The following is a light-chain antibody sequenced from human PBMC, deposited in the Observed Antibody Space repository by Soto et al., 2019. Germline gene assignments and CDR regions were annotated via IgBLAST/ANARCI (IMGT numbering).Light chain of an antibody. Sequence: EIVVTQSPATLSVSPGERVTLSCRASQSVSSSLAWYQQRPGQAPSLLIYDTSTRAAGISARFSGSGSGTEFTLPISSLQSEDCAVYYCQRYIDLTTGTFGQGTAVEIK. J-gene: IGKJ1*01. CDR1: QSVSSS. CDR2: DTS. CDR3: QRYIDLTTGT. V-gene: IGKV3-15*01.